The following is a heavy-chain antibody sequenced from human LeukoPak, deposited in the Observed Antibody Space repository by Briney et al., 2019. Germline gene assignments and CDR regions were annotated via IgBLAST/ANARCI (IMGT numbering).Heavy chain of an antibody. CDR1: GYTFTNYY. CDR3: ARGKGIYTSFPDDDY. J-gene: IGHJ4*02. V-gene: IGHV1-46*01. D-gene: IGHD3-10*01. Sequence: ASVKVSCKASGYTFTNYYIYWVRQAPGQGLEWVGIIKPSGGSTTYAQKFQGRVTLTRDTSTSTIYMELSSLRSDDTAVYYCARGKGIYTSFPDDDYWGLGTLVTVSS. CDR2: IKPSGGST.